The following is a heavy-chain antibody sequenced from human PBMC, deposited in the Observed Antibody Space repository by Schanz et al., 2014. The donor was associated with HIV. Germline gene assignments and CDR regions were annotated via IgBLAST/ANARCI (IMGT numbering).Heavy chain of an antibody. Sequence: EVQLVESGGGLVQPGGSLRLSCTASGFTFSNYWMHWVRQVPGKGLVWVSRINSDGRSANYADSVKGRFTISRDNAKNTLILQMNSLRAEDTAVYYCARGVPAHSSGWYLDYWGQGTLVIVSS. CDR1: GFTFSNYW. CDR3: ARGVPAHSSGWYLDY. CDR2: INSDGRSA. V-gene: IGHV3-74*01. J-gene: IGHJ4*02. D-gene: IGHD6-19*01.